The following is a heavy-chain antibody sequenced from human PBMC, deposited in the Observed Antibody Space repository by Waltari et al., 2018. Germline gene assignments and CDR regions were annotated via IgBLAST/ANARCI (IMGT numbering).Heavy chain of an antibody. J-gene: IGHJ6*02. V-gene: IGHV3-33*05. Sequence: QVHVVESGGGVVQPGGSLRPSCAASGSPPGNYGMHWVRQAPGKGLEWVAVIQYDGSIKNYADSVKGRFTISRENSKNTLYLEMKSLRAEDTAVYYCAREYSRICFHALDGWGQGTAVTVSS. CDR1: GSPPGNYG. CDR3: AREYSRICFHALDG. D-gene: IGHD6-13*01. CDR2: IQYDGSIK.